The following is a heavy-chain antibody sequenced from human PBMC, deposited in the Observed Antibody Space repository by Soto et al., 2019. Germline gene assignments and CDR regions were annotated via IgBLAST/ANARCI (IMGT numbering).Heavy chain of an antibody. Sequence: EVQLVESGGGLVQPGGSLRLSCAASGFTFSDHYMDWVRQAPGTGLEWVGRTRNKANSYTTEYGASVKGRFTISRDDSKNSLYLQMNSLKTEDTAVYYCARENYYDSSGFYYFDYWGQGTLVTVSS. J-gene: IGHJ4*02. CDR3: ARENYYDSSGFYYFDY. V-gene: IGHV3-72*01. CDR2: TRNKANSYTT. CDR1: GFTFSDHY. D-gene: IGHD3-22*01.